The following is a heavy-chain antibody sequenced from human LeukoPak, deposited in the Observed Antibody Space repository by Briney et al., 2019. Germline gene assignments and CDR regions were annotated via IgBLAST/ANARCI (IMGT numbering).Heavy chain of an antibody. V-gene: IGHV4-34*01. CDR2: INHSGST. J-gene: IGHJ6*02. CDR3: ARGLKRIAVAPPDV. Sequence: SETLSLTCAVYGGSFSGYYWSWIRHPPGKGLEWIGEINHSGSTNYTPSLKSRVTISVDTSKNQFSLKLSSVTAADTAVYYCARGLKRIAVAPPDVWGQGTTVTVSS. D-gene: IGHD6-19*01. CDR1: GGSFSGYY.